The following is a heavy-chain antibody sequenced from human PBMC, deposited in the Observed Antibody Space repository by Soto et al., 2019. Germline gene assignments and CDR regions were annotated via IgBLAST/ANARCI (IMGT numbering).Heavy chain of an antibody. V-gene: IGHV3-23*01. Sequence: PGGSLRLSCAASGFTFSSYAMSWVRQAPGKGLEWVSAISGSGGSTYYADSVKGRFTISRDNSKNTLYLQMNSLRAEDTAVYYCAKEGPSYDFWSGPRWYFDYWGQGTLVTVSS. CDR3: AKEGPSYDFWSGPRWYFDY. CDR1: GFTFSSYA. J-gene: IGHJ4*02. D-gene: IGHD3-3*01. CDR2: ISGSGGST.